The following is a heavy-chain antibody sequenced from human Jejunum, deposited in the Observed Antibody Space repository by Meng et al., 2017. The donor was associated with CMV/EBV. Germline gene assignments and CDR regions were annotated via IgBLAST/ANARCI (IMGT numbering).Heavy chain of an antibody. CDR2: INGDGAST. J-gene: IGHJ5*02. V-gene: IGHV3-74*01. Sequence: ASGFIFSNHWVHWVRHAPGKGLVWVSRINGDGASTSYADSVKGRFTISRDNPRNTVYLEMNSVRAEDTAMYYCARSVGRYNLFDPWGQGTLVTVSS. CDR1: GFIFSNHW. CDR3: ARSVGRYNLFDP.